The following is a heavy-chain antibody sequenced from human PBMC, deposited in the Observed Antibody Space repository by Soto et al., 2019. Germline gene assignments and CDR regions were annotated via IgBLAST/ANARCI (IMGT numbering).Heavy chain of an antibody. J-gene: IGHJ2*01. CDR3: ARGGSLNWYFDL. V-gene: IGHV3-74*01. D-gene: IGHD1-26*01. CDR1: GFTFSNYG. Sequence: GGSLRLSCAASGFTFSNYGMHWVRQAPGKGLVWVARINSDGSSTSYADSVKGRFTISRDNAKNTLYLQMNSLRAEDTAVYYCARGGSLNWYFDLWGRGTLVTVSS. CDR2: INSDGSST.